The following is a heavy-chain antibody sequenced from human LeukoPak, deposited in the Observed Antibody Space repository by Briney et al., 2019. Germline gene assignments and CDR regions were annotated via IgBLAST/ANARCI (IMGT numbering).Heavy chain of an antibody. Sequence: PGGSLRLSCAASGLNFSRNWMTWVRQAPGKGLEWVANIKEDGSAKSYVDSVKGRFTISRDNAKNSLCLQMSSLRVEDTAVYYCARDYDYFSGHNLDAYDIWGQGTTVTVSS. J-gene: IGHJ3*02. D-gene: IGHD2-15*01. CDR1: GLNFSRNW. CDR3: ARDYDYFSGHNLDAYDI. V-gene: IGHV3-7*01. CDR2: IKEDGSAK.